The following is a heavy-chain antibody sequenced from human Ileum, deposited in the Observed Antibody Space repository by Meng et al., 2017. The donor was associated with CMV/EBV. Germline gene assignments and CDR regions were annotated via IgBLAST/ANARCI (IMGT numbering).Heavy chain of an antibody. Sequence: GHLKESGPGLGRPSQTLSLICTFSGGSISTYCWNWIRQSAGKRLEWIGRICGTGTIQYNPSFKSRLTLSLDTSKSQFSLRLTSVTAADTAVYFCARRVREVRERSWENWLTPWGQGILVTVAS. CDR2: ICGTGTI. D-gene: IGHD3-10*01. CDR1: GGSISTYC. J-gene: IGHJ5*02. V-gene: IGHV4-4*07. CDR3: ARRVREVRERSWENWLTP.